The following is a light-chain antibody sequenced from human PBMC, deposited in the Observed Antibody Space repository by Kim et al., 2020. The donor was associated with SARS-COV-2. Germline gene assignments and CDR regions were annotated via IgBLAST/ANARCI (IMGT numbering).Light chain of an antibody. V-gene: IGLV3-10*01. J-gene: IGLJ2*01. CDR3: YSPDSSGNHKV. CDR2: EDS. Sequence: PGQTARIICSGDTLPKKYSYWYQKKSGQAPVLVIYEDSKRPPGIPERFSGSTSGTKATLTISGAQVEDEADYYCYSPDSSGNHKVFGGGTQLTVL. CDR1: TLPKKY.